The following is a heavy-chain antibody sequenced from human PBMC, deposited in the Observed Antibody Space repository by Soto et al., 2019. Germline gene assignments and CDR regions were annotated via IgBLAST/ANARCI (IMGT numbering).Heavy chain of an antibody. D-gene: IGHD5-12*01. CDR2: ISNDGRNT. CDR1: GFTFRSYA. J-gene: IGHJ4*02. V-gene: IGHV3-30*04. CDR3: ARNGHSGYGGH. Sequence: GGSLRLSCAASGFTFRSYAMHWVRQAPGKGPEWVAFISNDGRNTEYADSVKGRFTISRDNSKNTLYLQMNSLRAEDTAVYYCARNGHSGYGGHWGQGTLVTVSS.